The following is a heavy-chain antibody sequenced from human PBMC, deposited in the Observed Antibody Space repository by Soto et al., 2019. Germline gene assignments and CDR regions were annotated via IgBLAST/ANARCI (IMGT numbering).Heavy chain of an antibody. CDR3: ARGRTVRNYADDSSDYFYFFDY. CDR2: VYYTGST. J-gene: IGHJ4*02. CDR1: GDSISAFY. V-gene: IGHV4-59*01. D-gene: IGHD3-22*01. Sequence: SETLSLTCSVSGDSISAFYWVWMRQSPGKELEWIGYVYYTGSTNYNPSLKSRVTISVDRSKNQFSLKLTSANAADTAVYYCARGRTVRNYADDSSDYFYFFDYWGQGTQVTVSS.